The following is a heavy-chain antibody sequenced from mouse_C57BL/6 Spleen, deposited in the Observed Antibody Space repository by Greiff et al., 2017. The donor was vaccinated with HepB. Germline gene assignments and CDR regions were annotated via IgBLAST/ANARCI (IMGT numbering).Heavy chain of an antibody. J-gene: IGHJ3*01. CDR1: GYTFTSYW. Sequence: QVQLQQPGAELVKPGASVKLSCKASGYTFTSYWMHWVKQRPGQGLEWIGMIHPNSGSTNYNEKFKSKATLTVDKSSSTAYMQLSSLTSEDSAIYYCARGNEGPSFAYWGQGTLVTVSA. CDR2: IHPNSGST. CDR3: ARGNEGPSFAY. V-gene: IGHV1-64*01.